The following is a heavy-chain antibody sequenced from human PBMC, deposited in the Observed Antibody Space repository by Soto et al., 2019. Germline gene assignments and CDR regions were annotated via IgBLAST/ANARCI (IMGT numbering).Heavy chain of an antibody. CDR1: GFTFSSYG. D-gene: IGHD6-13*01. CDR2: IWYDGSNK. V-gene: IGHV3-33*01. J-gene: IGHJ4*02. CDR3: ARDKTSSSWYLYYFDY. Sequence: QVQLVESGGGVVQPGRSLRLSCAASGFTFSSYGMHWVRQAPGKGLEWVAVIWYDGSNKYYAYSVKGRFTISRDNSKNTLYLQMNSLRAQATAVYYCARDKTSSSWYLYYFDYWGQGTLVTVSS.